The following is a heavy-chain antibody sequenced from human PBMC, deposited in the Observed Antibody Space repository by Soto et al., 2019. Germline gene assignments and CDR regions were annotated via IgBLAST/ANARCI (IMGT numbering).Heavy chain of an antibody. CDR2: IIPLYGTT. Sequence: GQLVQSGAEVKKPGASVKVSCKASGGTFSPYGMNWVRQAPGQGLEWMGSIIPLYGTTNYAQTFQGRVTITADESTSTVYMDLRSLRSKDTANCYCARGPRATVTSLAPWGHGTLVTVSP. V-gene: IGHV1-69*18. CDR3: ARGPRATVTSLAP. J-gene: IGHJ5*02. CDR1: GGTFSPYG. D-gene: IGHD4-17*01.